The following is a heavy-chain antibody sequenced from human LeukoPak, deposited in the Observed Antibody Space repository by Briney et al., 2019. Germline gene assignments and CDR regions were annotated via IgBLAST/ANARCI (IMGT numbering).Heavy chain of an antibody. Sequence: PGGSLRLSCAASGFTFSSFGMNWVRQAPGKGLAWVSYISDSSSITYYADSVKGRFTISRDNAKNSLSLQLNSLRDEDTAAYFCAKVIRGGYGMDVWGQGTTVTVSS. J-gene: IGHJ6*02. CDR1: GFTFSSFG. CDR3: AKVIRGGYGMDV. D-gene: IGHD3-10*01. CDR2: ISDSSSIT. V-gene: IGHV3-48*02.